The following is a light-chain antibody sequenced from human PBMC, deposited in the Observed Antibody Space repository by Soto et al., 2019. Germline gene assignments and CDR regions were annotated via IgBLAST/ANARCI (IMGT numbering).Light chain of an antibody. J-gene: IGKJ5*01. CDR1: QSISSN. CDR3: QQYHKWPPIT. CDR2: GAS. V-gene: IGKV3-15*01. Sequence: EILMTQSPATLSVSPGERATLSCRASQSISSNLAWYQQKPGQAPRLLIYGASTRATGIPARFSGSRSGTEFTLTISSLQSEDSAVYYCQQYHKWPPITFGPGTRLEIK.